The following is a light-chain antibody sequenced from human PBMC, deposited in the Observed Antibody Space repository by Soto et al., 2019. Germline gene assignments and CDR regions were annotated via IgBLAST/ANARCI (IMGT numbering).Light chain of an antibody. CDR1: RSNIGSNP. CDR3: AAWDDSLIGFWV. V-gene: IGLV1-44*01. CDR2: NND. Sequence: QSVLTQPPSASGTPGQRVTISCSGSRSNIGSNPVSWYQQLPGTAPKLLIYNNDQRPSGVPNRFSGSKSGTTASLAISGLRSEDEADYYCAAWDDSLIGFWVFGGGTQLTVL. J-gene: IGLJ7*01.